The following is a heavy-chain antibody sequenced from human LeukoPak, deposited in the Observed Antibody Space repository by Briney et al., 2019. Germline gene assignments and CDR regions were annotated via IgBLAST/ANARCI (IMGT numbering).Heavy chain of an antibody. CDR3: AYSRSSWHSYFDY. D-gene: IGHD6-13*01. CDR2: INSGGSI. CDR1: GLAVSLDY. J-gene: IGHJ4*02. Sequence: PGGSLRLSCAASGLAVSLDYMSWVRQAPGKGLEWVSVINSGGSIYYSDSVKGRFTISRNIPKNTVSLQMNSLRAEDTAVYHCAYSRSSWHSYFDYWGQGTLVTVSS. V-gene: IGHV3-66*01.